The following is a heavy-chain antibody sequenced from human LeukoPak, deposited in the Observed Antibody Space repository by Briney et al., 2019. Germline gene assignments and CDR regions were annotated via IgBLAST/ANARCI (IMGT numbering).Heavy chain of an antibody. J-gene: IGHJ5*02. CDR1: GGSISSYY. CDR2: IYTSGST. CDR3: ARHPGAIALEVNWFDP. Sequence: PSETLSLTCTVSGGSISSYYWSWIRQPAGKGLEWIGRIYTSGSTNYNPSLKSRVTISVDTSKNQFSLKLSSVTAADTAVYYCARHPGAIALEVNWFDPWGQGTLVTVSS. V-gene: IGHV4-4*07. D-gene: IGHD6-25*01.